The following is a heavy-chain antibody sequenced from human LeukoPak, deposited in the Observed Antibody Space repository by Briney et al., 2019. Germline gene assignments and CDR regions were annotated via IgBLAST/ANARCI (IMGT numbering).Heavy chain of an antibody. D-gene: IGHD3-3*01. Sequence: SVKVSCKASGGTFSSYAISWVRQAPGQGLEWMGGIIPIFGTANYAQKFQGRVTITTDESTSTAYMELSSLRPEDTAVYYCARESAVWRAPENDAFDIWGQGTMVTVSS. CDR2: IIPIFGTA. J-gene: IGHJ3*02. CDR1: GGTFSSYA. V-gene: IGHV1-69*05. CDR3: ARESAVWRAPENDAFDI.